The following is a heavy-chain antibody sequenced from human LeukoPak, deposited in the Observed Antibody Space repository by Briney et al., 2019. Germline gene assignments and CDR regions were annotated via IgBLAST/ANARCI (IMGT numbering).Heavy chain of an antibody. Sequence: GGSLRLSCAASGFTFSSYSMNWARQAPGKGLEWVSSISSSSSYIYYADSVKGRFTISRDNAKNSLYLQMNSLRAEDTAVYYCARAPTTVTFDYWGQGTLVTVSS. CDR1: GFTFSSYS. CDR2: ISSSSSYI. D-gene: IGHD4-17*01. J-gene: IGHJ4*02. V-gene: IGHV3-21*01. CDR3: ARAPTTVTFDY.